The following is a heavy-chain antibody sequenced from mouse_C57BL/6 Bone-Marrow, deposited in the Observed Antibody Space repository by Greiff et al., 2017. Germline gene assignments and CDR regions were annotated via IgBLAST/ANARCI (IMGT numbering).Heavy chain of an antibody. Sequence: EVQVVESGGDLVKPGGSLKLSCAASGFTFSSYGMSWVRQTPDKRLEWVATISSGGSYTYYPDSVKGRFTISRDNAKNTLYLQMSSLKSEDTAMYYCARHCYAMDYWGQGTSVTVSS. CDR1: GFTFSSYG. CDR2: ISSGGSYT. J-gene: IGHJ4*01. V-gene: IGHV5-6*01. CDR3: ARHCYAMDY.